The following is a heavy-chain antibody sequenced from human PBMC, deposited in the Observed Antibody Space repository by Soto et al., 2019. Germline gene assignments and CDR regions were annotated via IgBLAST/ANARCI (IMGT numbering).Heavy chain of an antibody. CDR2: VSNDGSNK. CDR3: AKDQSTNSRSYHALDV. J-gene: IGHJ6*02. V-gene: IGHV3-30*18. D-gene: IGHD2-8*01. CDR1: EVTFSSYA. Sequence: QVQLVESGGGVVQPGESLRLSCAASEVTFSSYAMHWVRQAPGKGLEWVAVVSNDGSNKYYADSVKGRFTISRDNSKNTLNLQMNSLRAEDTAVYYCAKDQSTNSRSYHALDVWGQGTTVTVSS.